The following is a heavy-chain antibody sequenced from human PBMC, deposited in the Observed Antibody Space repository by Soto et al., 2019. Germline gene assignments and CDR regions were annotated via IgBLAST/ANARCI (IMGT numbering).Heavy chain of an antibody. J-gene: IGHJ4*02. CDR2: IDPSGGST. V-gene: IGHV1-46*03. Sequence: ASVKVSCKASGYNFTSYYMHWVRQAPGQGLEWMGIIDPSGGSTSYAQKFQGRVSMTRDTSTSTVYMDLSSLRSEDTAVYYCARDLTGGLTYSDFWSGYSPVDYWGLGTLVTVSS. CDR3: ARDLTGGLTYSDFWSGYSPVDY. CDR1: GYNFTSYY. D-gene: IGHD3-3*01.